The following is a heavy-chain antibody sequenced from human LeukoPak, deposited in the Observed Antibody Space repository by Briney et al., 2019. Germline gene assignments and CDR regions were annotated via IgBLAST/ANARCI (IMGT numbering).Heavy chain of an antibody. CDR1: GFTFGDYA. CDR3: AKLSSSSTSWSRLDV. CDR2: LSGSGGST. J-gene: IGHJ6*04. D-gene: IGHD2-2*01. Sequence: GGSLRLSCTASGFTFGDYAMSWVRQAPGKGLEWVSVLSGSGGSTYYADSVKGRFIISRDNSKNTLSLQMNSLRAEDTADYYCAKLSSSSTSWSRLDVWGKGTTVTVSS. V-gene: IGHV3-23*01.